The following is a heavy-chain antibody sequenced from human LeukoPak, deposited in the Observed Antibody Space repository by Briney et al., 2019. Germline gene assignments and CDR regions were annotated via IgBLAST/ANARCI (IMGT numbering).Heavy chain of an antibody. J-gene: IGHJ2*01. CDR2: IYHSGST. D-gene: IGHD3-10*01. CDR1: GGSISSGGYY. V-gene: IGHV4-30-2*01. CDR3: ARDPEVYGSGSRVGPRYFDL. Sequence: PSQTLSLTCTVSGGSISSGGYYWSWIRQPPGKGLEWIGYIYHSGSTYYNPSLKSRVTISVDRSKNQFSLKLSSVTAADTAVYYCARDPEVYGSGSRVGPRYFDLWGRGTLVTVSS.